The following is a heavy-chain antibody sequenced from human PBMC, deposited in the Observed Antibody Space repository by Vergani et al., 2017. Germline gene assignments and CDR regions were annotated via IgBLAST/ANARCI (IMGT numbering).Heavy chain of an antibody. J-gene: IGHJ4*02. CDR1: GYSISSGYY. CDR3: ARVRVWDYYDSSGSSYFDY. CDR2: IYNRGST. D-gene: IGHD3-22*01. V-gene: IGHV4-38-2*01. Sequence: QVQLQESGPGLVKPSETLSLTCAVSGYSISSGYYWGWIRQPPGKGLEWIGSIYNRGSTYYNPSRKSQVPIALDTSKNQFPLKLSSVTAADTAVYYCARVRVWDYYDSSGSSYFDYWGQGTLVTVSS.